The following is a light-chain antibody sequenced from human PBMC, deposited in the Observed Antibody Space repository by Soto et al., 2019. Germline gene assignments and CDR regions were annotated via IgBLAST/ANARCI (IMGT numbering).Light chain of an antibody. CDR2: DAS. J-gene: IGKJ1*01. Sequence: DIQLTQSPSTLSASVGDRVTITCRASQGITGWLAWYQQKPGKAPKLLIFDASTLESGVPPRFTGSGSGTEFTLSISSLQPDDFATYYCQHSETFGQGTKVEIK. V-gene: IGKV1-5*01. CDR3: QHSET. CDR1: QGITGW.